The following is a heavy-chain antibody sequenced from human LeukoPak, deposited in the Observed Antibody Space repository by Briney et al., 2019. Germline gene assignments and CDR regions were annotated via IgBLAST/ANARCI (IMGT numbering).Heavy chain of an antibody. Sequence: GGSLRLSCAASGFTFSSYSMNWVRQAPGKGLEWVSYISSSSSTIYYADSVKGRFTISRDNAKNSLYLQMNSLRAEDTAVYYCAPTGFSGSYYGAFDYWGQGTLVTVSS. V-gene: IGHV3-48*01. CDR3: APTGFSGSYYGAFDY. CDR2: ISSSSSTI. D-gene: IGHD1-26*01. CDR1: GFTFSSYS. J-gene: IGHJ4*02.